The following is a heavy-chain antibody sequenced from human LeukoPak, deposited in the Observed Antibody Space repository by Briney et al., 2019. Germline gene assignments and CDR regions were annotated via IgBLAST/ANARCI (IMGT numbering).Heavy chain of an antibody. CDR1: GGSVSSSSYY. CDR2: IYYSGST. J-gene: IGHJ4*02. V-gene: IGHV4-39*01. CDR3: ARSDYYDYRQIDF. Sequence: SETLSLTCTVSGGSVSSSSYYWGWIRQSPGKGLEWVGSIYYSGSTYYNPSLKGRFTIYVETSRNQFSLHVSSVTAADTAVFYCARSDYYDYRQIDFWGQGTLVTVSS. D-gene: IGHD3-22*01.